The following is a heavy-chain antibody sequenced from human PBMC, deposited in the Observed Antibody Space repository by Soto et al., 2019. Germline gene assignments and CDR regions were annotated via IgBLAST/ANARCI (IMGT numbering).Heavy chain of an antibody. V-gene: IGHV4-31*03. J-gene: IGHJ4*02. Sequence: PSGTLSLTGTXXXGXISSGGXXXXXIPQHPGMGLEWIGYIYYSGSTYYNPSLKSRVTISVDTSKNQFSLKLSSVTAAYTAVYYCARLRATTLDYWGQGTL. CDR2: IYYSGST. CDR1: XGXISSGGXX. D-gene: IGHD1-1*01. CDR3: ARLRATTLDY.